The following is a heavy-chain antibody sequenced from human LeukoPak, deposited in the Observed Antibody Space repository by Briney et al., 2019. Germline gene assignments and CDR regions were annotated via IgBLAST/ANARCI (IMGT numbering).Heavy chain of an antibody. J-gene: IGHJ5*02. D-gene: IGHD3-16*01. Sequence: SETLSLTCTVSGDSINSNSYHWGWIRQPPGKGLEWFGTVYSTGNTYYTPSLKSRVTISVDTSNNQFSLKLTSVTAADTAVYYCARPHLTWRVEYFDPWGQGTLVTVSS. V-gene: IGHV4-39*01. CDR3: ARPHLTWRVEYFDP. CDR1: GDSINSNSYH. CDR2: VYSTGNT.